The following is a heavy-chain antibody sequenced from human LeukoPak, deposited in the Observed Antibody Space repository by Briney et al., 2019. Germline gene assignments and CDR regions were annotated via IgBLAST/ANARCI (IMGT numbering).Heavy chain of an antibody. CDR1: GFTFNDYW. CDR3: ARKSGNSDVDY. D-gene: IGHD4-23*01. CDR2: IKQDGSDK. J-gene: IGHJ4*02. V-gene: IGHV3-7*01. Sequence: GGSLRLSCAASGFTFNDYWMSWVRQAPGKGLEWVANIKQDGSDKYYVDAVKGRFTISRDNAKNSLYLQMNSLRAEDTAVYYCARKSGNSDVDYWGQGTLVTVSS.